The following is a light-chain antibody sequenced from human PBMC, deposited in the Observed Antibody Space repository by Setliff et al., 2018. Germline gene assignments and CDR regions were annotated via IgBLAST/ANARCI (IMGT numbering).Light chain of an antibody. V-gene: IGLV2-8*01. CDR3: SSYAGSNNYV. Sequence: QSALTQPPPASGSPGQSVTISCTGTSSDIGGYNYVSWYQQHPGKAPKLMIYGVNKRPSGVPDRFSGSKSGNTASLTVSGLQAEDEADYYCSSYAGSNNYVFGTGTKVTVL. CDR2: GVN. CDR1: SSDIGGYNY. J-gene: IGLJ1*01.